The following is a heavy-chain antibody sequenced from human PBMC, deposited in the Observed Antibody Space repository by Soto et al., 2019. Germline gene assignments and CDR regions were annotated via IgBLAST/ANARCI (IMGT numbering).Heavy chain of an antibody. Sequence: ASVKVSCKASGYTFTSYGISWVRQAPGQGLEWMGWISAYNGNTNYAQKLQGRVTMTTDTSTSTAYMELRSLRSDDTAVYYCARLRLGYCSSTSCEATTAYAFDSWGQGTMVAVS. D-gene: IGHD2-2*01. CDR3: ARLRLGYCSSTSCEATTAYAFDS. CDR2: ISAYNGNT. CDR1: GYTFTSYG. J-gene: IGHJ3*02. V-gene: IGHV1-18*01.